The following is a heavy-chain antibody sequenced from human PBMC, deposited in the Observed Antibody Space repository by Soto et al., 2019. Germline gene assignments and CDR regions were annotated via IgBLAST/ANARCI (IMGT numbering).Heavy chain of an antibody. Sequence: PGESLKISCKGSGYSFTSYWIGWVRQMPGKGLEWMGIIYPGDSDTRYSPSFQGQVTISADKSISTAYLQWSSLKASDTAMYYCATHSYGPRRDHYYYYYMDVWGKGTTVTVSS. D-gene: IGHD5-18*01. V-gene: IGHV5-51*01. CDR1: GYSFTSYW. CDR2: IYPGDSDT. J-gene: IGHJ6*03. CDR3: ATHSYGPRRDHYYYYYMDV.